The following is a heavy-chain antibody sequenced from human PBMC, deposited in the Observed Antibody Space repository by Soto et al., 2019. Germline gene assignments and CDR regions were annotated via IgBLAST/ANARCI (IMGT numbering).Heavy chain of an antibody. CDR3: ARAGYDYVWGSYRSPYGMDV. CDR1: GFTFSSYS. V-gene: IGHV3-21*01. J-gene: IGHJ6*02. D-gene: IGHD3-16*02. CDR2: ISSSSSYI. Sequence: GGSLRLSCAASGFTFSSYSMNWVRQAPGKGLEWVSSISSSSSYIYYADSVKGRFTISRDNAKNSLYLQMNSLRAEDTAVYYCARAGYDYVWGSYRSPYGMDVWGQGTTVTVSS.